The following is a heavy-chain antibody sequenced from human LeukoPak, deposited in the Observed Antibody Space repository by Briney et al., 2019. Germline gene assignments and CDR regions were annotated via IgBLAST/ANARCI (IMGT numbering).Heavy chain of an antibody. V-gene: IGHV3-30*02. J-gene: IGHJ3*01. D-gene: IGHD3-3*01. CDR2: IRYDGSNK. CDR3: AKDRRFLEWLLFH. Sequence: PGGSLRLSCAASGFTFSSYGMHWVRQAPGKGLEWAAFIRYDGSNKYYADSVKGRFTISRDNSKNTLYLQMNSLRVEDTAVYYCAKDRRFLEWLLFHWGQGTMVTVSS. CDR1: GFTFSSYG.